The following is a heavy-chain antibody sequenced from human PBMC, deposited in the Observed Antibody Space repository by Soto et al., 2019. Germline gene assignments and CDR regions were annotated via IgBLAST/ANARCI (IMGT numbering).Heavy chain of an antibody. V-gene: IGHV4-34*01. CDR2: INDPGSI. D-gene: IGHD3-9*01. CDR3: ARESHDILTGPPWVWYFDL. J-gene: IGHJ2*01. Sequence: QVQLQQWGAGPLRPLETLSLTCGVSGGSFSGYYWAWIRQSPGKGLEWIGEINDPGSINYNPSLQSRVSISVATSKNHYSLNLRSVTAADTAVYYCARESHDILTGPPWVWYFDLWGRGTLVTVSS. CDR1: GGSFSGYY.